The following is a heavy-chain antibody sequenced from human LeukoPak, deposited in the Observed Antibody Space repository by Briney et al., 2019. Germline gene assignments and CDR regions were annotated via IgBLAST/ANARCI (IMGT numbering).Heavy chain of an antibody. Sequence: TSSETLSLTCAVYGGSFSGYYWSWIRQPPGKGLEWIGEINHSGSTNYNPSLKSQVTISVDTSKNQFSLKLSSVTAADTAVYYCARTYSSSGFDYWGQGTLVTVSS. V-gene: IGHV4-34*01. D-gene: IGHD6-6*01. J-gene: IGHJ4*02. CDR3: ARTYSSSGFDY. CDR2: INHSGST. CDR1: GGSFSGYY.